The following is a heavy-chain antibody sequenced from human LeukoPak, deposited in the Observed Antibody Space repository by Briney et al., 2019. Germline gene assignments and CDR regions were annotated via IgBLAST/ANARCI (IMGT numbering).Heavy chain of an antibody. CDR3: ARVPSGCYACDFDY. CDR2: LGVTNGYT. Sequence: PGGSLRLSCVASGFTFSRYAMRGGRQPRGKGVEWVSSLGVTNGYTYYADSVKGRFSISRDNSQNTLYLQMNTLRAEDTALYYCARVPSGCYACDFDYWGQGTLVTVSS. J-gene: IGHJ4*02. D-gene: IGHD2-2*01. CDR1: GFTFSRYA. V-gene: IGHV3-23*01.